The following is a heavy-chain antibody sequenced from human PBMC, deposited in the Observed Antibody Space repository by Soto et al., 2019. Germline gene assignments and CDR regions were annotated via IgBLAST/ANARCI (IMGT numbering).Heavy chain of an antibody. Sequence: QVQLVQSGAEVKKPGSSVKVSCKASGGTFSSYAISWVRQAPGQGLEWMGGFIPMFNRPHSARKFQGRVTITADESTSKAYMDLSSLRSEDTAVYYCARGPFHHVSNYYYALDVWGQGTTVTVSS. CDR2: FIPMFNRP. J-gene: IGHJ6*02. CDR3: ARGPFHHVSNYYYALDV. CDR1: GGTFSSYA. V-gene: IGHV1-69*01.